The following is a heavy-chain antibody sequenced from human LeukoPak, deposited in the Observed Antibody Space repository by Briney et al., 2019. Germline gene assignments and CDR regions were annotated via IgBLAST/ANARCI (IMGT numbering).Heavy chain of an antibody. CDR1: GFTFSSYA. J-gene: IGHJ4*02. Sequence: PGGSLRLSCAASGFTFSSYAMSWVRRAPGKGLEWVSAISGSGGSTYYADSVKGRFTISRDNSKNTLYVQMNSLRAEDTAVYYCAKDTTVKGFLGFDYWGQGTLVTVSS. V-gene: IGHV3-23*01. CDR3: AKDTTVKGFLGFDY. D-gene: IGHD4-11*01. CDR2: ISGSGGST.